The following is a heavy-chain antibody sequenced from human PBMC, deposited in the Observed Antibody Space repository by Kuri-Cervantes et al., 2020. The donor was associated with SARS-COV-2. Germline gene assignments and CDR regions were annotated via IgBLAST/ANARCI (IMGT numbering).Heavy chain of an antibody. V-gene: IGHV1-46*01. D-gene: IGHD6-13*01. CDR2: INPSGDST. CDR1: GYTFTSYY. Sequence: ASVKVSCKASGYTFTSYYMHWVRQAPGQGLEWMGRINPSGDSTSYAQKFQGRVTMTRDTSTSTVYMELSSLRSEDTAVYYCARTRIVAAGTDAFDIWGQGTMVTVSS. J-gene: IGHJ3*02. CDR3: ARTRIVAAGTDAFDI.